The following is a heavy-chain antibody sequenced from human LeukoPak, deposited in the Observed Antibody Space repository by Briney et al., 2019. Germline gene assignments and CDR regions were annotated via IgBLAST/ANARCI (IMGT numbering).Heavy chain of an antibody. Sequence: GGSLRLSCAASGFTFSSYSMNWVRQAPGKGLEWVSDIRGSDGSTYYADSVKGRFTISRDNSKNTLYLQMNSLRAEDTAVYYCAKVPYDSSGYYYFDYWGQGTLVIVSS. CDR2: IRGSDGST. J-gene: IGHJ4*02. CDR3: AKVPYDSSGYYYFDY. CDR1: GFTFSSYS. V-gene: IGHV3-23*01. D-gene: IGHD3-22*01.